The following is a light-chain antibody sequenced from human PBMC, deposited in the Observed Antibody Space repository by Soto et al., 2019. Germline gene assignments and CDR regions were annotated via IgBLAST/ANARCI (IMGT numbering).Light chain of an antibody. V-gene: IGLV2-14*01. CDR3: SSYTSSSTV. CDR1: SSDVGGYNY. Sequence: SALTPPASVSGSPGQSITISCTGTSSDVGGYNYVSWYQQHPGKAPKLMIYDVSNRPSGVSNRFSGSKSGNTASLTISWLQADDEADYYCSSYTSSSTVFVTGTNVTVL. CDR2: DVS. J-gene: IGLJ1*01.